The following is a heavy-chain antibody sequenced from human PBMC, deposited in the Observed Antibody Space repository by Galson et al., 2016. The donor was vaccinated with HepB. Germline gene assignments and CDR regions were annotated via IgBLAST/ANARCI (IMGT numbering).Heavy chain of an antibody. J-gene: IGHJ4*02. Sequence: SETLSLTCAVYGGSFNDYYWSWIRQPPGKGLEWIGEINHRGSTNYNPSLKSRVTISIDMSKNQFSLNLRSVTAAETAVYYCARSTWYEPLLYDCWGQGTLVTVSS. D-gene: IGHD2-2*02. CDR2: INHRGST. CDR1: GGSFNDYY. CDR3: ARSTWYEPLLYDC. V-gene: IGHV4-34*01.